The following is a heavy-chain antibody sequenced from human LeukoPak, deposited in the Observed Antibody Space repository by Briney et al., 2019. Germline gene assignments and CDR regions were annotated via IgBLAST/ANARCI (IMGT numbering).Heavy chain of an antibody. Sequence: SETLSLTCTVSGGSIRSYYWSWIRQPPGKGLEWIGYMYNSGSTNYNPSLKSRVTISVDTSKNQFSLKLSSVTAADTAVYYCARSAGFSSRWHIYWGQGTLVTVSS. V-gene: IGHV4-59*01. CDR2: MYNSGST. CDR1: GGSIRSYY. CDR3: ARSAGFSSRWHIY. J-gene: IGHJ4*02. D-gene: IGHD6-13*01.